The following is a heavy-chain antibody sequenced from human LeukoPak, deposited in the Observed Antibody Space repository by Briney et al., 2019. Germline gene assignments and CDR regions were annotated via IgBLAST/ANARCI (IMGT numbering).Heavy chain of an antibody. CDR2: IYYGGST. CDR1: GGSVSRNSDY. D-gene: IGHD6-19*01. V-gene: IGHV4-39*07. CDR3: ARVRGWAGTYWMDAFDI. Sequence: PSETLSLTCTVSGGSVSRNSDYWGWIRQPPGKGLEWIGSIYYGGSTYYNPSLKSRVTISVDTSKNQFSLKLSSVTAADTAVYYCARVRGWAGTYWMDAFDIWGQGTMATVSS. J-gene: IGHJ3*02.